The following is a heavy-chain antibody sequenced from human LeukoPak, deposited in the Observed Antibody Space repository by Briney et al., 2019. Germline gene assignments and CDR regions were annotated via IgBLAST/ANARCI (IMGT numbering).Heavy chain of an antibody. V-gene: IGHV1-24*01. CDR3: ATVTLFGYCSGGSCYSGDY. CDR2: FDPEDGET. CDR1: GYTFTSYY. D-gene: IGHD2-15*01. J-gene: IGHJ4*02. Sequence: ASVKVSCKASGYTFTSYYMHWVRQAPGQGLEWMGGFDPEDGETIYAQKFQGRVTMTEDTSTDTAYMELSSLRSEDTAVYYCATVTLFGYCSGGSCYSGDYWGQGTLVTVSS.